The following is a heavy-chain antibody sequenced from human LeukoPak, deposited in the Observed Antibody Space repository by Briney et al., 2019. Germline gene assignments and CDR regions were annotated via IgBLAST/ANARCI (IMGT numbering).Heavy chain of an antibody. V-gene: IGHV3-49*03. CDR3: SRGAGADY. CDR1: GFTFGDYV. CDR2: IRSKAYGGTT. D-gene: IGHD3-10*01. Sequence: GGSLRLSCSASGFTFGDYVMSWFRQAPGKGLEWVGFIRSKAYGGTTEYAASVKGRFTISRDDSKSIAYLQLNSLKTEDTALYCCSRGAGADYWGQGTLVTVSS. J-gene: IGHJ4*02.